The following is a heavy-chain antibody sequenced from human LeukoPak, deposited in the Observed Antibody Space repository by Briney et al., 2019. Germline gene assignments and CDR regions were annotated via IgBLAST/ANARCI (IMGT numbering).Heavy chain of an antibody. V-gene: IGHV3-23*01. J-gene: IGHJ5*02. CDR3: AKSGSGTHRLNWFDP. CDR1: GFTFSSYA. CDR2: ISDSGGST. D-gene: IGHD3-10*01. Sequence: PGGSLRLSCAASGFTFSSYAVTWVRQAPGKGLGWVSSISDSGGSTYYADSVKGRFTISRDNSKNTLYLQMNSLRAEDTAVYYCAKSGSGTHRLNWFDPWGQGTLVTVSS.